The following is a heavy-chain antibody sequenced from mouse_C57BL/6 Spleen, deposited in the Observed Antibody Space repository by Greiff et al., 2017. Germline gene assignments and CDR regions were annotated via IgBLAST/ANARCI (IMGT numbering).Heavy chain of an antibody. V-gene: IGHV2-2*01. J-gene: IGHJ1*03. D-gene: IGHD1-1*01. CDR1: GFSLTSYG. CDR2: IWSGGST. Sequence: VKLMESGPGLVQPSQRLSITCTVSGFSLTSYGVHWVRQSPGKGLEWLGVIWSGGSTDYNAAFISRLSISKDNSKSQVFFKMNSLQADDTAIYYCASFNYGSSYVGYFDVWGTGTTVTVSS. CDR3: ASFNYGSSYVGYFDV.